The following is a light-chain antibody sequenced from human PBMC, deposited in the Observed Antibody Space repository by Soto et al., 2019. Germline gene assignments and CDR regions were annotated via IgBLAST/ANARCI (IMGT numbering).Light chain of an antibody. J-gene: IGKJ2*01. Sequence: EIVMTQSPATLSVSPGERATLSCRATQSVSSSLAWYQQKPGQAPRLLIYDASTRATGIPARFSGSGSGTEFTLTISSLQSEDFAVYYCQQYNNWNTFGQGTKLE. CDR2: DAS. CDR1: QSVSSS. CDR3: QQYNNWNT. V-gene: IGKV3-15*01.